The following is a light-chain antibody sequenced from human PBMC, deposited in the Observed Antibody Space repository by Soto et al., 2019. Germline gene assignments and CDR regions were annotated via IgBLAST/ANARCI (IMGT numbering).Light chain of an antibody. CDR1: QSVSSN. CDR3: QQYNKWPPST. Sequence: EIVMTQSPANLSVSPGERATLSCRASQSVSSNLAWYQQKPGQGPRLLMYGASTRATSIPARFSGSGSGTEFTLTINSLQSEDFAVYYCQQYNKWPPSTFGQGTKLEIK. J-gene: IGKJ2*01. V-gene: IGKV3-15*01. CDR2: GAS.